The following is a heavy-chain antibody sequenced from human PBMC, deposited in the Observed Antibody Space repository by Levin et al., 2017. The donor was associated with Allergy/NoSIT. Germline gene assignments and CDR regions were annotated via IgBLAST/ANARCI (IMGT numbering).Heavy chain of an antibody. CDR3: ASNTQRVPEGAFDI. J-gene: IGHJ3*02. D-gene: IGHD2-2*01. V-gene: IGHV4-31*03. CDR2: IYYSGST. Sequence: SQTLSLTCTVSGGLISRGGYYWSWIRQHPGKGLGWIGYIYYSGSTYYNPPLKSRVTISVDTSKNQFYQKLSSVTAADTAVYYCASNTQRVPEGAFDIWGQGTMVTVSS. CDR1: GGLISRGGYY.